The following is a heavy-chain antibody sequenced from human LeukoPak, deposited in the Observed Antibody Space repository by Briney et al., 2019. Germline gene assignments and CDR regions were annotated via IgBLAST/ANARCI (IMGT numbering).Heavy chain of an antibody. CDR3: AKDLVLSDGYNFDY. CDR2: ISNDGNRK. Sequence: GGSLRLSCAASGFTFSDYYMSWIRQAPGKGLEWVAVISNDGNRKYYSDSVKGRFTISRDNSKNTLYLQMNSMRAEDTAVYYCAKDLVLSDGYNFDYWGQGTLVTVSS. V-gene: IGHV3-30*18. J-gene: IGHJ4*02. CDR1: GFTFSDYY. D-gene: IGHD5-24*01.